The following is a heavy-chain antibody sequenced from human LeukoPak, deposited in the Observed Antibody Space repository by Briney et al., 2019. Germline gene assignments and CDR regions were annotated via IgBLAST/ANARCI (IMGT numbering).Heavy chain of an antibody. CDR3: ATTHDFWSDQRADYYYYYMDV. CDR2: IIPIFGTA. J-gene: IGHJ6*03. D-gene: IGHD3-3*01. V-gene: IGHV1-69*05. CDR1: GYTFTGYY. Sequence: SVKVSCKASGYTFTGYYMHWVRQAPGRGLEWMGGIIPIFGTANYAQKFQGRVTITTDESTSTAYMELSSLRSEDTAVYYCATTHDFWSDQRADYYYYYMDVWGKGTTVTVSS.